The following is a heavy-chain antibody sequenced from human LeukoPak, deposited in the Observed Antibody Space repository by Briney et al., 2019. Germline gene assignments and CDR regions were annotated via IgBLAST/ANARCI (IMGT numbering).Heavy chain of an antibody. CDR3: ARAKEYYYDSSGYYYGDY. V-gene: IGHV3-7*01. D-gene: IGHD3-22*01. J-gene: IGHJ4*02. CDR1: GFTFSSYW. Sequence: GGSLRLSCAASGFTFSSYWMSWVRQAPGKGLEWVANIKQDGSEKYYVDSVKGRFTISRDNAKNSLYLQMNSLRAEDTAVYYCARAKEYYYDSSGYYYGDYWGQGTLVTVSS. CDR2: IKQDGSEK.